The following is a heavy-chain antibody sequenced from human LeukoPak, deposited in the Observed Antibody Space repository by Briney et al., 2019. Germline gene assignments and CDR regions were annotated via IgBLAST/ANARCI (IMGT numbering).Heavy chain of an antibody. CDR2: INPNSGGT. V-gene: IGHV1-2*02. CDR1: GYTFTGYY. CDR3: ARVGCTNGVCYTANFDY. J-gene: IGHJ4*02. Sequence: ASVKVSCKASGYTFTGYYMHWVRQAPGQGLEWMGWINPNSGGTNYAQEFQGRVTMTRDTSISTAYMELSRLRSDDTAVYYCARVGCTNGVCYTANFDYWGQGTLVTVSS. D-gene: IGHD2-8*01.